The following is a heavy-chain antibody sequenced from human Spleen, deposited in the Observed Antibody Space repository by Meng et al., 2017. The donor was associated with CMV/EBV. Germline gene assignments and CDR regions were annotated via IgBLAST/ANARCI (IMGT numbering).Heavy chain of an antibody. CDR2: ISYDGSNK. CDR3: ARDTFQRGYCSSTSCAPPGY. CDR1: SYA. V-gene: IGHV3-30*04. D-gene: IGHD2-2*01. J-gene: IGHJ4*02. Sequence: SYAMHWVRQAPGKGLEWVAVISYDGSNKYYADSVKGRFTISRDNSKNTLYLQMNSLRAEDTAVYYCARDTFQRGYCSSTSCAPPGYWGQGTLVTVSS.